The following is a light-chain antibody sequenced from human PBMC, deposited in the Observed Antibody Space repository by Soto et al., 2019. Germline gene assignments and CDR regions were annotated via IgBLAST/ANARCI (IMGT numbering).Light chain of an antibody. CDR2: GAS. CDR3: QQYCSTPRP. Sequence: VLPQSPGTLSLSPGERATLSCRASQGVTSSQLAWYQQKPGQATRLLNYGASSRATGIPDRFSGSGSGIDFTLIISRLQTEDFGVNYSQQYCSTPRPLGGGIKVEIK. V-gene: IGKV3-20*01. CDR1: QGVTSSQ. J-gene: IGKJ4*01.